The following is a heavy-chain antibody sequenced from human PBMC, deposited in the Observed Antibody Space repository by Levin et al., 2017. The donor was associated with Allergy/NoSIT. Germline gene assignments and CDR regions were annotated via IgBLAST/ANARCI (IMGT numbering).Heavy chain of an antibody. V-gene: IGHV5-51*01. D-gene: IGHD3-22*01. J-gene: IGHJ3*02. Sequence: GESLKISCKGSGYSFTSYWIGWVRQMPGKGLEWMGIIYPGDSDTRYSPSFQGQVTISADKSISTAYLQWSSLKASDTAMYYCARHSDGSGYPDAFDIWGQGTMVTVSS. CDR2: IYPGDSDT. CDR3: ARHSDGSGYPDAFDI. CDR1: GYSFTSYW.